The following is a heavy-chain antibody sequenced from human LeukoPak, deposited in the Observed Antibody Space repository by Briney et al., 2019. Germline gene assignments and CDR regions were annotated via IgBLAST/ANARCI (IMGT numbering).Heavy chain of an antibody. CDR1: GGSISSGGYS. CDR2: IYHSGST. J-gene: IGHJ4*02. D-gene: IGHD3-10*01. CDR3: ARGPSLVRGRGFDY. Sequence: SQTLSLTCAVSGGSISSGGYSWSWIRQPPGKGLEWIGYIYHSGSTYYNPSLKSRVTISVDRSKNQFSLKLSPVTAADTAVYYCARGPSLVRGRGFDYWGQGTLVTVSS. V-gene: IGHV4-30-2*01.